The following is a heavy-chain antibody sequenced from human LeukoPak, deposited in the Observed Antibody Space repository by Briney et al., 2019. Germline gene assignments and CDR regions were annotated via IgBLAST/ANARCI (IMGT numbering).Heavy chain of an antibody. V-gene: IGHV3-33*01. J-gene: IGHJ4*02. CDR2: IWNDGSHQ. CDR1: GFTFSSYG. CDR3: ARDATEYGDSHFDW. D-gene: IGHD4-17*01. Sequence: PGGSLRLSCSASGFTFSSYGMHWVRQAPGKGLEWVAVIWNDGSHQYYADSEKGRFTISRDNSRNTVYLQMNRLRAEDTAVYYCARDATEYGDSHFDWWGQGTLVTVSS.